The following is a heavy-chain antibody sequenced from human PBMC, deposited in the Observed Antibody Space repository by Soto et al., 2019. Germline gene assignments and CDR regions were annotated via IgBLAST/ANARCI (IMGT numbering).Heavy chain of an antibody. J-gene: IGHJ6*02. CDR3: ARDPVGETAYYDFWSGGYYYYGMDV. CDR1: GDSVSSNSAA. Sequence: SQTLSLTCAISGDSVSSNSAAWNWIRQSPSRSLEWLGRTYYRSKWYNDYAVSVKSRITINPDTSKNQFSLQLNSVTPEDTAVYYCARDPVGETAYYDFWSGGYYYYGMDVWGQGTTVTVSS. V-gene: IGHV6-1*01. D-gene: IGHD3-3*01. CDR2: TYYRSKWYN.